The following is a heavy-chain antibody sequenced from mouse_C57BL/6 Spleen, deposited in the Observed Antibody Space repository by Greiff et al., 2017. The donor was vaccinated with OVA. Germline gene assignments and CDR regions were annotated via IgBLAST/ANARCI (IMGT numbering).Heavy chain of an antibody. CDR1: GYTFTSYW. CDR2: IDPSDSYT. CDR3: ARGDSNYSFDY. V-gene: IGHV1-50*01. D-gene: IGHD2-5*01. Sequence: QVQLQQPGAELVKPGASVKLSCKASGYTFTSYWMQWVKQRPGQGLEWIGEIDPSDSYTNYNQKFKGKATLTVDTSSSTAYMQLSSLTSEDSAVYYCARGDSNYSFDYWGQGTTLTVSS. J-gene: IGHJ2*01.